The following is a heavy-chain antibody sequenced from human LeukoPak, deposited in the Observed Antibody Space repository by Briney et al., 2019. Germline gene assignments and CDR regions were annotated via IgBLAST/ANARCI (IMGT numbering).Heavy chain of an antibody. CDR1: GYTFTSYY. Sequence: ASVKVSCKASGYTFTSYYMHWVRQAPGQGLEWMGIINPSGGSTSYAQKFQGRVTMTRDTSTSTVYMELSSLRSEDTAVFYCARGHLTRYYDSSGYWYFDYWGQGTLVTVSS. J-gene: IGHJ4*02. D-gene: IGHD3-22*01. V-gene: IGHV1-46*01. CDR2: INPSGGST. CDR3: ARGHLTRYYDSSGYWYFDY.